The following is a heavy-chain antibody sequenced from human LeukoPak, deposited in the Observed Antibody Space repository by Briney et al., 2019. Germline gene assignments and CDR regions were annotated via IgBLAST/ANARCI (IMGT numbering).Heavy chain of an antibody. CDR3: ARETYYYGSGSYSYFDY. D-gene: IGHD3-10*01. CDR2: IYSGGST. J-gene: IGHJ4*02. Sequence: PGVSLRLSCAASGFTVRSNYMDWVRQAPGKGLEWVSVIYSGGSTYYADSVKGRFTISRDNSKNTLYLQMNSLRAEDTAVYYCARETYYYGSGSYSYFDYWGQGTLVTVSS. V-gene: IGHV3-66*01. CDR1: GFTVRSNY.